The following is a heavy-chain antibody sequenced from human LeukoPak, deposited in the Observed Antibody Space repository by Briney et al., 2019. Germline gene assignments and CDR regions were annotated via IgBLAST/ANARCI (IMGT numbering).Heavy chain of an antibody. D-gene: IGHD6-19*01. CDR1: GFTFSSYA. CDR3: ARSEDSSGWYGGFDY. CDR2: ISYDGSNK. Sequence: GGSLRLSCAASGFTFSSYAMHCVRQAPGKGLEWVAVISYDGSNKYYADSVKGRFTISRDNSKNTLYLQMNSLRAEDTAVYYCARSEDSSGWYGGFDYWGQGTLVTVSS. J-gene: IGHJ4*02. V-gene: IGHV3-30-3*01.